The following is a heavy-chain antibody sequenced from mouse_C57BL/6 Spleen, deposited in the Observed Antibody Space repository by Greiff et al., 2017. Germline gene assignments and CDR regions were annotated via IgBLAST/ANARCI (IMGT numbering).Heavy chain of an antibody. V-gene: IGHV1-72*01. CDR1: GYTFTSYW. CDR2: IDPNSGGT. Sequence: QVQLQQPGAELVKPGASVKLSCKASGYTFTSYWMHWVKQRPGRGLEWIGRIDPNSGGTKYNEKFKSKATLTVDKPSSTAYMQLSSLTSEDSAVYYCARDGAPKSLTVDYAMDYWGQGTSVTVSS. D-gene: IGHD1-1*01. J-gene: IGHJ4*01. CDR3: ARDGAPKSLTVDYAMDY.